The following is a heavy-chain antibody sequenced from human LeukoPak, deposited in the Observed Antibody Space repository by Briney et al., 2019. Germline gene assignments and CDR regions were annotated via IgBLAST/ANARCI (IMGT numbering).Heavy chain of an antibody. Sequence: GGSLRLSCAASGFTFSSYGMSWVRQAPGKGLEWVSATGGRDGSTYYADSVKGRFTISRDNSKNTLYLQMNSLRAEDTAVYYCAKANYYDSSGYYYFPFDYWGQGTLVTVSS. CDR3: AKANYYDSSGYYYFPFDY. CDR1: GFTFSSYG. CDR2: TGGRDGST. V-gene: IGHV3-23*01. D-gene: IGHD3-22*01. J-gene: IGHJ4*02.